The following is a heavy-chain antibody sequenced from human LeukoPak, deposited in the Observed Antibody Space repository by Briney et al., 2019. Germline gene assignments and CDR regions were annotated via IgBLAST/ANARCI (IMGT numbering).Heavy chain of an antibody. D-gene: IGHD5-18*01. V-gene: IGHV3-21*01. J-gene: IGHJ5*02. Sequence: GESLRLSCAVSGFTFSSYSMDWVRQPPGKGLEWVSSISSSSSYINYADSVKGRFSISRDNDKNSLYLQMNSLSAEDTAVYYCARDHEGYCYAPFDPWGQGTLVTVSS. CDR2: ISSSSSYI. CDR1: GFTFSSYS. CDR3: ARDHEGYCYAPFDP.